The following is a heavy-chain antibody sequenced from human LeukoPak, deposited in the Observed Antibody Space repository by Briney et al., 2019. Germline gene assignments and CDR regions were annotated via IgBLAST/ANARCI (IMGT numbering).Heavy chain of an antibody. CDR1: GFTFSSYS. CDR2: ISGSSRTT. Sequence: GGSLRLSCAASGFTFSSYSMNWVRQAPGKWLEWVSYISGSSRTTYYADSVKGRFTISRDNAKNSVYLQMNSLRAEDTAVYYCARDPGIAAGGGDYWGQGTLVTVSS. D-gene: IGHD6-25*01. CDR3: ARDPGIAAGGGDY. J-gene: IGHJ4*02. V-gene: IGHV3-48*01.